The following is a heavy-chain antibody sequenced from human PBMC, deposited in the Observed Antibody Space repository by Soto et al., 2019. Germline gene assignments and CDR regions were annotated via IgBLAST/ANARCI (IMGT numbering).Heavy chain of an antibody. CDR2: INIVGGAT. V-gene: IGHV3-23*01. J-gene: IGHJ4*02. CDR1: GFTFSSFA. Sequence: VQLLESGGGLVQPGGSLRLSCTASGFTFSSFAMSWVRQAPGKGLEWVSSINIVGGATNFADSVKGRFTISRDDSKNTLYLQMNSLRAEDTAVYYCAKNYYFDCWGQGTRVTVSS. CDR3: AKNYYFDC.